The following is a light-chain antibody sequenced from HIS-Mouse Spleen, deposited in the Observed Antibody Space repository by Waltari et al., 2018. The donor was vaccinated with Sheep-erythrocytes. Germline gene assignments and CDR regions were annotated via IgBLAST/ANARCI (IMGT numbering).Light chain of an antibody. CDR1: SSHVGGSNY. Sequence: QSALTPPASVSGSPGQSITLSCTGTSSHVGGSNYVSSYQQHPGKAPKLMIYEVSNRPSGVSNRFSGSKSGNTASLTISGLQAEDEADYYCSSYTSSSTLWVFGGGTKLTVL. CDR2: EVS. J-gene: IGLJ3*02. CDR3: SSYTSSSTLWV. V-gene: IGLV2-14*01.